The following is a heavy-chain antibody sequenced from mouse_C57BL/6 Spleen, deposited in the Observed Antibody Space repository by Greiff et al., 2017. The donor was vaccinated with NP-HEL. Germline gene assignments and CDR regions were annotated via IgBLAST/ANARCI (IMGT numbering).Heavy chain of an antibody. J-gene: IGHJ4*01. V-gene: IGHV1-9*01. D-gene: IGHD1-1*01. CDR2: ILPGSGST. Sequence: QVQLQQSGAELMKPGASVKLSCKATGYTFTGYWIEWVKQRPGHGLEWIGEILPGSGSTNYNEKFQGKATFTADTSSNTAYMQLSSLTTEDSAIYYCARRGDYYGSSPYAMDYWGQGTSVTVSS. CDR3: ARRGDYYGSSPYAMDY. CDR1: GYTFTGYW.